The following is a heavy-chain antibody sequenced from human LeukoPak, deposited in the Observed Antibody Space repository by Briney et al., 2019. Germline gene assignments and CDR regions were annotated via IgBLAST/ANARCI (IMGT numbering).Heavy chain of an antibody. CDR3: ARDPSGYVWFDP. Sequence: PGGSLRLSCAASGFNFRGYGMHWVRQAPGKGLEWVTFIHYDGRNQYYADSVKGRFTISRDNSKNTLYLQMNSLRPEDTAVYYCARDPSGYVWFDPWGQGTLVTVSS. V-gene: IGHV3-30*02. J-gene: IGHJ5*02. D-gene: IGHD5-12*01. CDR1: GFNFRGYG. CDR2: IHYDGRNQ.